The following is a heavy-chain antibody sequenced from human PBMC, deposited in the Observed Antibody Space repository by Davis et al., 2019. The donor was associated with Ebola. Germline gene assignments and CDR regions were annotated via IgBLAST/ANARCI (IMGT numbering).Heavy chain of an antibody. CDR1: GFAFSLYA. CDR2: MWDDGSHE. J-gene: IGHJ4*02. Sequence: PGGSLRLSCAASGFAFSLYAMHWVRQAPGKGLEWVAVMWDDGSHEYYADSVKGRFTISRDDSKNTLYLRLNSLTAEDTAVYYCARDSGSRDFDYWGQGTLVTVSS. CDR3: ARDSGSRDFDY. V-gene: IGHV3-33*01. D-gene: IGHD1-26*01.